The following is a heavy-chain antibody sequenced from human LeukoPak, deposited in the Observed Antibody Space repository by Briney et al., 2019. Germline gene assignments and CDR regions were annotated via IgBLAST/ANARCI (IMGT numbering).Heavy chain of an antibody. CDR2: MYYRGST. D-gene: IGHD1-26*01. Sequence: SETLSLTCTVSGGSISSSSHYWGWIRQPPGKGLEWIGSMYYRGSTYHNPSLKSRVTISVDKSKNQFSLKLSSVTAADTAVYYCATTTIRLGYWGQGTLVTVSS. J-gene: IGHJ4*02. CDR3: ATTTIRLGY. CDR1: GGSISSSSHY. V-gene: IGHV4-39*07.